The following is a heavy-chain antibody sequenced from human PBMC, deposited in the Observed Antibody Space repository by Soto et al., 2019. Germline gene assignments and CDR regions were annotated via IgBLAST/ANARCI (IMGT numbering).Heavy chain of an antibody. J-gene: IGHJ4*02. CDR3: VKDGGYCSSTTCYSPRNHYFDS. D-gene: IGHD2-2*01. CDR1: GFTFSDYW. CDR2: IKFDGSEK. Sequence: WGSLRVSCAASGFTFSDYWMIWVRQAPGKGPELVANIKFDGSEKQYVDSVKGRFSISRDNSRNSLFLQMNSLRAGDTAVYYCVKDGGYCSSTTCYSPRNHYFDSWGKGNLVTVSS. V-gene: IGHV3-7*03.